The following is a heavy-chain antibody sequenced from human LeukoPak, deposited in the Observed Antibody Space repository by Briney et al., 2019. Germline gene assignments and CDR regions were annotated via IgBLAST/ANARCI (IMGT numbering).Heavy chain of an antibody. Sequence: SETLSLTCAVYGGSFSAYYWSWIRQPPEKGLEWIGEINHSGSTNYNASLKSRVTISVDTSKNQFSLKLNSVTAADTAVYYCARGQGGSYSTFLYYMDVWGKGTTVTVSS. V-gene: IGHV4-34*01. CDR2: INHSGST. D-gene: IGHD3-10*01. J-gene: IGHJ6*03. CDR3: ARGQGGSYSTFLYYMDV. CDR1: GGSFSAYY.